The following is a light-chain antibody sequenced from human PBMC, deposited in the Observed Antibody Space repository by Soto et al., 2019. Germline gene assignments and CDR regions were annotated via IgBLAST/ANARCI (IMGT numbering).Light chain of an antibody. J-gene: IGLJ1*01. Sequence: QSVLTQPPSASGSPGQSVTISCTGTSSDVGGYNYVSWYQQHPGKAPKLMIYEVRERPSGVPDRFSGSKSSNTASLTVSGLQAEDEADYYCSSYAGSNNFVFGTGTKLTVL. CDR2: EVR. V-gene: IGLV2-8*01. CDR3: SSYAGSNNFV. CDR1: SSDVGGYNY.